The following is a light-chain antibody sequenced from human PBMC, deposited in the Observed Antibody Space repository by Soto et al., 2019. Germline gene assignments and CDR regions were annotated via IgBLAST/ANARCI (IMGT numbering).Light chain of an antibody. Sequence: PGERATLSCRASQSVSNYLAWYQQTPGQAPRLLIYGASRRATVIPDRFSGSGSGTDFTLTISRLEPEDFAVYYCQQYGGSPQTFGQGTNVEIK. V-gene: IGKV3-20*01. CDR1: QSVSNY. CDR2: GAS. CDR3: QQYGGSPQT. J-gene: IGKJ1*01.